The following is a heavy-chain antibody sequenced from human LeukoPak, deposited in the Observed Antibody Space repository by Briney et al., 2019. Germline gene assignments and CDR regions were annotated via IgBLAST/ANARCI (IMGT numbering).Heavy chain of an antibody. Sequence: SETLSLTCTVSAGSISSSSYYWGWIRQPPGKGLEWIGSIYYSGSTYYNPSLKSRVTISVDTSKNQLSLKLSSVTAADTAVYYCASAMSSGWYSDNYFDYWGQGTLVTVSS. D-gene: IGHD6-19*01. CDR1: AGSISSSSYY. CDR2: IYYSGST. CDR3: ASAMSSGWYSDNYFDY. V-gene: IGHV4-39*01. J-gene: IGHJ4*02.